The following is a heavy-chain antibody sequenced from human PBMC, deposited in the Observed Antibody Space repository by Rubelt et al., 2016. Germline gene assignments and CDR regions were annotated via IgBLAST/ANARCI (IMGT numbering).Heavy chain of an antibody. Sequence: GGSLRLSCAASGFTFSDHCMSWVRQAPGKGLEWVANINQDGSEKKYVDSVKGRFTISRDNAKNSLFLQTSSLRAEDTAVYYCARAPQVYCSYGLEVWGQGTTVTVSS. D-gene: IGHD5/OR15-5a*01. V-gene: IGHV3-7*03. J-gene: IGHJ6*02. CDR1: GFTFSDHC. CDR3: ARAPQVYCSYGLEV. CDR2: INQDGSEK.